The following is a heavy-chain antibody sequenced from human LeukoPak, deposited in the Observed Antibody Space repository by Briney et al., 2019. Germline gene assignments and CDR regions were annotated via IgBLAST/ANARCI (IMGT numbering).Heavy chain of an antibody. CDR3: ARNAVFLYSSGWYMAFDI. Sequence: ASVKVSCKASGYTFTGYYMHWVRQVPGQGLEWMGWINPNSGGTNYAQKFQGRVTMTRDTSISTAYMELSRLRSDDTAVYYCARNAVFLYSSGWYMAFDIWGQGTMVTVSS. V-gene: IGHV1-2*02. CDR2: INPNSGGT. D-gene: IGHD6-19*01. CDR1: GYTFTGYY. J-gene: IGHJ3*02.